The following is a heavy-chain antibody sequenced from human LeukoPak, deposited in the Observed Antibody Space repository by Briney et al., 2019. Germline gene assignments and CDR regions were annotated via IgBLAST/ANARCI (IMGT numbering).Heavy chain of an antibody. V-gene: IGHV4-34*01. CDR2: INHSGST. CDR1: GGSFSGYY. J-gene: IGHJ3*02. D-gene: IGHD3-16*01. CDR3: ARNDYVVAFDI. Sequence: SETLSLTCAVYGGSFSGYYWSWIRQPPGKGLEWIGEINHSGSTNYNPSLKSRVTISVDTSKNQFSLKLSSVTAADTAVYCCARNDYVVAFDIWGQGTMVTVSS.